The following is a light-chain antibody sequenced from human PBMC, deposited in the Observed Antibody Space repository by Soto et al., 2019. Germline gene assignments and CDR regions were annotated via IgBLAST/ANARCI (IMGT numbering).Light chain of an antibody. J-gene: IGKJ3*01. CDR2: AAS. V-gene: IGKV1-27*01. Sequence: DIQMTQSPSSLSASVGDRVTITCRASQGISTYFAWYQQKPGQVPILLIFAASTLQSGGPARFSGSGSGTDVTHTISSLKPEEGATDNCQKYNSAPTGVTCGPGTNVDI. CDR3: QKYNSAPTGVT. CDR1: QGISTY.